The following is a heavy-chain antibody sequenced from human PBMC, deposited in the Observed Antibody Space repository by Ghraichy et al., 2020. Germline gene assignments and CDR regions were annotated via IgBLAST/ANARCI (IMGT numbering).Heavy chain of an antibody. J-gene: IGHJ4*02. V-gene: IGHV3-7*01. Sequence: ETLSLTCAASGFTFSRYWMSWVRQAPGKGLEWVANIKKDGSEKYYVGSVKGRFTIFRDNTKNSLDLQMNSLRAEDTAVYYCARDLGGGWYFDYWGQGALVTVSS. CDR3: ARDLGGGWYFDY. D-gene: IGHD6-19*01. CDR2: IKKDGSEK. CDR1: GFTFSRYW.